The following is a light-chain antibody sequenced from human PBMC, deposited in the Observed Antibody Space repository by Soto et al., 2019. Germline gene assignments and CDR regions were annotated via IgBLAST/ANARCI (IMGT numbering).Light chain of an antibody. J-gene: IGLJ1*01. V-gene: IGLV2-18*02. CDR2: DVT. Sequence: SVLTQSPSASGSPGQSVTISCTGTSSDIGGYNSVSWYQQHPGKAPKVMIYDVTKRPSGVPDRFSGSKSGNTASLTISGLQAEDEADYYCSSYTSSSTHVFGPGTKVTVL. CDR3: SSYTSSSTHV. CDR1: SSDIGGYNS.